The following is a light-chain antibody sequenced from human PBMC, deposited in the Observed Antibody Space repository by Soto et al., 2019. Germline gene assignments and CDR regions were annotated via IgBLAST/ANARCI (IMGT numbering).Light chain of an antibody. CDR1: QSISSY. CDR2: ASS. Sequence: DIQMTQSPSSLSASVGDRVTITCRASQSISSYLNWYQQKPGKAPKLLISASSSLQSGVPSRFSGSGSGTDFNLTISSLQPEDFATYYCQQSYSTPPTFGGGTKVEI. CDR3: QQSYSTPPT. V-gene: IGKV1-39*01. J-gene: IGKJ4*01.